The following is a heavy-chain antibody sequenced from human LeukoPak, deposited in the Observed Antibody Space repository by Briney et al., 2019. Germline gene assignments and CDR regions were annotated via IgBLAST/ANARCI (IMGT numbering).Heavy chain of an antibody. CDR2: ISSSGSFI. CDR1: GFTFSSYN. V-gene: IGHV3-21*05. D-gene: IGHD3-22*01. J-gene: IGHJ4*02. CDR3: ARETHYDSSGYHNDY. Sequence: PGGSLRLSCAASGFTFSSYNMNWVRQAPGKGLEWVSYISSSGSFIYYADSVKGRFTISRDNAKNSLYLQMNSLRAEDTAVYYCARETHYDSSGYHNDYWGQGTLVTVSS.